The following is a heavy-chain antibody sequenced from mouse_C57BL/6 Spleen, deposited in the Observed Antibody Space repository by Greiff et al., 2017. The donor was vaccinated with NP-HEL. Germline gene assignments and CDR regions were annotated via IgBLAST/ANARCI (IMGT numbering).Heavy chain of an antibody. CDR1: GFNIKDYY. Sequence: EVQLQQSGAELVRPGASVKLSCTASGFNIKDYYMHWVKQRPEQGLEWIGRIDPEDGDTEYAPKFQGKATMTADTSSNTAYLQLISLTSGDTAVYYCTTGTGTRRDYWGQGTTLTVSS. CDR3: TTGTGTRRDY. V-gene: IGHV14-1*01. D-gene: IGHD4-1*01. J-gene: IGHJ2*01. CDR2: IDPEDGDT.